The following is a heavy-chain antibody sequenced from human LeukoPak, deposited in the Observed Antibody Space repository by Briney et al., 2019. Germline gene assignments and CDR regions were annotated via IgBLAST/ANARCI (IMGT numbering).Heavy chain of an antibody. CDR2: IYHSGST. D-gene: IGHD6-13*01. J-gene: IGHJ4*02. V-gene: IGHV4-38-2*02. CDR3: ARQAAGKIDY. CDR1: GYSISSGYY. Sequence: PSETLSLTCTVSGYSISSGYYWGWIRQPPGKGLEWIGSIYHSGSTYYNPSHKSRVTISVDTSKNQFSLKLSSVTAADTAVYYCARQAAGKIDYWGQGTLVTVSS.